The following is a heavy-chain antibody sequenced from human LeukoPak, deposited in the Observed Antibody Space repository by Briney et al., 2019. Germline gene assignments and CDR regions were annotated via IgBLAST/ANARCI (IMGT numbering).Heavy chain of an antibody. CDR2: IYYSGST. J-gene: IGHJ1*01. V-gene: IGHV4-59*01. CDR3: ARDTPGGFQH. Sequence: SETLSLTCSVSNGSISTTYWSWIRQPPGKGLEWIGYIYYSGSTNYNPSLKSRVTISVDTSKNQFSLKLSSVTAADTAVYYCARDTPGGFQHWGQGTLVTVSS. D-gene: IGHD4-23*01. CDR1: NGSISTTY.